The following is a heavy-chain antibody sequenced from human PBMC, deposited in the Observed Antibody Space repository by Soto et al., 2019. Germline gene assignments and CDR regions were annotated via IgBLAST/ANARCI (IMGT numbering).Heavy chain of an antibody. CDR1: GFTFSSYD. V-gene: IGHV3-13*01. D-gene: IGHD3-22*01. J-gene: IGHJ3*02. CDR2: IGTAGDT. Sequence: PGGSLRLSCAASGFTFSSYDMHWVRQATGKGLEWVSAIGTAGDTYYPGSVKGRFTTSRENAKNSLYLQMNSLRAGDTAVYYCARAQGTRRDSSGYSNDAFDIWGQGTMVTVSS. CDR3: ARAQGTRRDSSGYSNDAFDI.